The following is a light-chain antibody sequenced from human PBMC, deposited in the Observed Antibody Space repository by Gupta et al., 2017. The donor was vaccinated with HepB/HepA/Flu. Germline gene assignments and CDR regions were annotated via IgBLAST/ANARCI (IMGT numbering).Light chain of an antibody. CDR1: QYIGSG. CDR2: YAS. V-gene: IGKV6-21*01. J-gene: IGKJ1*01. CDR3: QQSYTLPWT. Sequence: EIVLTQSPDFQSVTPKEKVTITCRASQYIGSGLHWYQQKPGQPPKLLIKYASQSCSGVPSRFSGSGSGTDFTLSINSLEAEDVATYYCQQSYTLPWTFGQGTKVEIK.